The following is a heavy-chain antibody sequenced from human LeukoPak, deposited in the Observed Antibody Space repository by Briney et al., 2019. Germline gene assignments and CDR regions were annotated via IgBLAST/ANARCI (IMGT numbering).Heavy chain of an antibody. Sequence: GGSLRLSCAASGFTFSSYSMNWVRRAPGKGLEWVSYISSSSSTIYYADSVKGRFTISRDNARNSLYLQMNSLRAEDTAVYYCARAGYEGGDYWGQGTLVTVSS. V-gene: IGHV3-48*04. CDR2: ISSSSSTI. D-gene: IGHD2-2*01. CDR1: GFTFSSYS. CDR3: ARAGYEGGDY. J-gene: IGHJ4*02.